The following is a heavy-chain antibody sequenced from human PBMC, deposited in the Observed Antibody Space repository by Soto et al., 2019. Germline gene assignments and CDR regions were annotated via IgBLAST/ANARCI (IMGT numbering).Heavy chain of an antibody. CDR2: SYYSGST. CDR3: ARDPTDSSGYSVDAFDI. V-gene: IGHV4-31*03. D-gene: IGHD3-22*01. J-gene: IGHJ3*02. CDR1: GGSISSGGYY. Sequence: QVQLQESGPGLVKPSQTLSLTCTVSGGSISSGGYYWSWIRQHPGKGLEWIGYSYYSGSTYYNPSLKSRVTISVDTSKKQFSLKLSSVTAADTAVYYCARDPTDSSGYSVDAFDIWCQGTMVTVSS.